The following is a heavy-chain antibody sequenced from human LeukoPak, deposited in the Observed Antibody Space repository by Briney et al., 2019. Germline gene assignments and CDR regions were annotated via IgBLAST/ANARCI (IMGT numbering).Heavy chain of an antibody. CDR2: ISGNGGST. CDR3: AKAHSSSWYYFGD. D-gene: IGHD6-13*01. V-gene: IGHV3-23*01. Sequence: GGSLRLSCAASGFTFRSYAMSWVRQAPGKGLEWVSVISGNGGSTHYADSVEGRFTISRDNSKNTLYLQMNSLRVEDTAVYYCAKAHSSSWYYFGDWGQGSLVTVSS. J-gene: IGHJ4*02. CDR1: GFTFRSYA.